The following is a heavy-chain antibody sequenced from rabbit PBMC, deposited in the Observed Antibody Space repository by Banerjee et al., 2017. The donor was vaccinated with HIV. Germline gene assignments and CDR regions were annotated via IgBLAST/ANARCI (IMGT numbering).Heavy chain of an antibody. Sequence: QEQLEESGGGLVKPEGSLTLTCKASGFDLSSSYWICWVRQAPGKGLELIACIATGSGNTYNAIWAKARFPISRSTSLTSVDLKMPSRTPADTPPFFCARHAGTTYLSYFTLWGPGTLVAVS. CDR1: GFDLSSSYW. V-gene: IGHV1S43*01. CDR3: ARHAGTTYLSYFTL. J-gene: IGHJ4*01. CDR2: IATGSGNT. D-gene: IGHD8-1*01.